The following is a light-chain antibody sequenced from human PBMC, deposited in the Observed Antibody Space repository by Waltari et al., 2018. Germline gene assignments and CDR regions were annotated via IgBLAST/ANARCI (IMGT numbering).Light chain of an antibody. Sequence: QSVLTQPPSASGTPGQRVTISCSGSSSNIGSNYVYWFQQLPGTAPKRLICRSNQRPSGVPDRFSGSKSGTSASLAISGLRSEDEADYYCASWDDSLSGYVFGTGTKVTVL. CDR3: ASWDDSLSGYV. V-gene: IGLV1-47*01. J-gene: IGLJ1*01. CDR2: RSN. CDR1: SSNIGSNY.